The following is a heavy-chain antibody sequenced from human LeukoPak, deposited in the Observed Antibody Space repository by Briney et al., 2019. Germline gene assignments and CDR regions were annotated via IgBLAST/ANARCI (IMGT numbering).Heavy chain of an antibody. CDR3: ARGGSSGIYYFDY. J-gene: IGHJ4*02. CDR1: GGSISSYY. V-gene: IGHV4-59*01. CDR2: IYYSGST. Sequence: NPSGTLSLTCTVSGGSISSYYWSWIRQPPGKGLEWIGYIYYSGSTNYNPSLKSRVTISVDTSKNQFSLKLSSVTAADTAVYYCARGGSSGIYYFDYWGQGTLVTVSS. D-gene: IGHD6-6*01.